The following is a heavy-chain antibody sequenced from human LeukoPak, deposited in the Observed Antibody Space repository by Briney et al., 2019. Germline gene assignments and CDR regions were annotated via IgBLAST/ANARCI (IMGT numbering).Heavy chain of an antibody. CDR1: GYMFNIYG. D-gene: IGHD3-9*01. CDR2: TSVNNGDT. V-gene: IGHV1-18*01. CDR3: VRDQYLNVMTGFDD. Sequence: ASVKVSCKASGYMFNIYGISWLRQAPGQGLEWMAWTSVNNGDTKYGQKFQGRVTVTTDTSTSTVYLELSRLRPDDTAVYYCVRDQYLNVMTGFDDWGQGTLVTVSS. J-gene: IGHJ4*02.